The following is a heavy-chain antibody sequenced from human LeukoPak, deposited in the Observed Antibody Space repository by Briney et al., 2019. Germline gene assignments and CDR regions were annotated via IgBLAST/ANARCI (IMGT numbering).Heavy chain of an antibody. CDR3: ARDQDRQHGPGTSLLLWVGESYYFDY. D-gene: IGHD3-10*01. V-gene: IGHV3-21*01. CDR1: GFTFSSYS. Sequence: GGSLRLSCAASGFTFSSYSMNWVRQAPGKGLEWVSSISSSSSYIYYADSVKGRFTISRDNAKNSLYLQMNSLRAEDTAVYYCARDQDRQHGPGTSLLLWVGESYYFDYWGQGTLVTVSS. J-gene: IGHJ4*02. CDR2: ISSSSSYI.